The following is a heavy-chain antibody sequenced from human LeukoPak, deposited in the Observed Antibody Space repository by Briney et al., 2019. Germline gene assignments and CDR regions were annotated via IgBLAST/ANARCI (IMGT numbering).Heavy chain of an antibody. D-gene: IGHD2-2*01. J-gene: IGHJ4*02. CDR2: IYYSGST. CDR3: ASSLYCSSTSCSRAQFDY. V-gene: IGHV4-30-4*08. CDR1: GGSISSGDYY. Sequence: SQTLSLTCTVSGGSISSGDYYWSWIRQPPGKGLEWIGYIYYSGSTYYNPSLKSRVTISVDTSKNQFSLKLSSVTAADTAVYYCASSLYCSSTSCSRAQFDYWGQGTLVTVSS.